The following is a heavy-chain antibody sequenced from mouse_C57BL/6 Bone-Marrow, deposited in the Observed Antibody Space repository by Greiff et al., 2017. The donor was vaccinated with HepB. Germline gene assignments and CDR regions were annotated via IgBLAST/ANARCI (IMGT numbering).Heavy chain of an antibody. CDR2: INPNNGGT. CDR1: GYTFTDYY. V-gene: IGHV1-26*01. D-gene: IGHD3-1*01. CDR3: ARIGGDY. J-gene: IGHJ4*01. Sequence: EVQLQQSGPELVKPGASVKISCKASGYTFTDYYMNWVKQSHGKSLEWIGDINPNNGGTSYNQKFKGKATLTVDKSSSTAYMELRSLTSEDSAVYYCARIGGDYWGQGTSVTVSS.